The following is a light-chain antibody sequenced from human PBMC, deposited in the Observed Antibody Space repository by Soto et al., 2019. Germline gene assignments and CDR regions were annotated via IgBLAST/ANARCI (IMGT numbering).Light chain of an antibody. CDR3: SSYTSTNTV. CDR2: DVS. Sequence: QSALTQPASVSGSPGQSITISCTGISSDVGGYNYVSWYQQHPGKAPKLMIYDVSDRPSEISNRFSGSKSGNTASLTISGLQTEDEADYYCSSYTSTNTVFGGGTKLTVL. CDR1: SSDVGGYNY. J-gene: IGLJ2*01. V-gene: IGLV2-14*03.